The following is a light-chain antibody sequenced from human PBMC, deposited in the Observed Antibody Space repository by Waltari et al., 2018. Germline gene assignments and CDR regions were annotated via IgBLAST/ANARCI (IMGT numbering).Light chain of an antibody. CDR2: GAS. V-gene: IGKV3-20*01. Sequence: SCRASQSVGRTLSCYQQRPGQAPSLLMYGASIRAADIPDRFAGSGSGTDFSLTINRLEPEDFAVYYCQHYLRLPVSFGQGTKVEIK. J-gene: IGKJ1*01. CDR1: QSVGRT. CDR3: QHYLRLPVS.